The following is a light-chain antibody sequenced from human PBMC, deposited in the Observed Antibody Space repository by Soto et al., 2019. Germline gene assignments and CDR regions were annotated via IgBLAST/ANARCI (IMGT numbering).Light chain of an antibody. V-gene: IGKV3-20*01. CDR1: QSVSSSY. CDR3: QQYGSSPPALT. J-gene: IGKJ4*01. Sequence: EIVLTQSPGTLSLSPGERATLSCRASQSVSSSYLAWYQQKPGQAPRLLIYGASSRATGIPDRFSGSGSGTDFTLTIGRLEPEDFAVYYCQQYGSSPPALTFGGGTKV. CDR2: GAS.